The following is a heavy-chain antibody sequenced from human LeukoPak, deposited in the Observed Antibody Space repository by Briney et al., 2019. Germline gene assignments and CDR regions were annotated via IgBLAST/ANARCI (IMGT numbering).Heavy chain of an antibody. V-gene: IGHV3-23*01. CDR1: GFTFSSYA. CDR3: AKCPLIDPDSSGYYYAPYYYYGMDV. Sequence: PGGSPRLSCAASGFTFSSYAMSWVRQAPGKGLEWVSAISGSGGSTYYADSVKGRFTISRDNSKNTLYLQMNSLRAEDTAVYYCAKCPLIDPDSSGYYYAPYYYYGMDVWGQGTTVTVSS. CDR2: ISGSGGST. D-gene: IGHD3-22*01. J-gene: IGHJ6*02.